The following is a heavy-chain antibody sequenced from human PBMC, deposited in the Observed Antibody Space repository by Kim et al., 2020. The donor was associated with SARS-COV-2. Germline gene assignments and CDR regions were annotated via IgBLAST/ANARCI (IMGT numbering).Heavy chain of an antibody. J-gene: IGHJ4*02. CDR2: ISYDGSNK. Sequence: GGSLRLSCAASGFTFSSYGMHWVRQAPGKGLEWVAVISYDGSNKYYADSVKGRFTISRDNSKNTLYLQMNSLRAEDTAVYYCAKPEGGQQTDQNDYWGQGPLLPVA. D-gene: IGHD3-16*01. CDR3: AKPEGGQQTDQNDY. CDR1: GFTFSSYG. V-gene: IGHV3-30*18.